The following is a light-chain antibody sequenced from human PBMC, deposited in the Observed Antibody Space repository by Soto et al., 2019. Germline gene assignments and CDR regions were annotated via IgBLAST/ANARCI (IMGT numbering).Light chain of an antibody. Sequence: EIVLTQSPGTLSLFPGERATLSCRASQSVSGSYLAWYQQKPGQAPRLLIYGASSRATGIPDRFSGSGSGTGFTLTISRLEPEDFAVYYCQQHGSSSYTFGQGTKLEIK. CDR2: GAS. CDR3: QQHGSSSYT. V-gene: IGKV3-20*01. J-gene: IGKJ2*01. CDR1: QSVSGSY.